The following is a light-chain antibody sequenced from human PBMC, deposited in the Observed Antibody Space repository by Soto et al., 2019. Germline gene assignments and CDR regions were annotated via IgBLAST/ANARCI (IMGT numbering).Light chain of an antibody. Sequence: EIVLTQSPGTLSLSRGETATLCCRGGQSVSSSYLAWYQQKPGQAPRLLVYGSYHRATGIADRFSGSGSGTDFTLTISRLEPEDFAVYYCQQYSSSYDTSLYTFGQGTKVDIK. J-gene: IGKJ2*01. CDR2: GSY. CDR1: QSVSSSY. CDR3: QQYSSSYDTSLYT. V-gene: IGKV3-20*01.